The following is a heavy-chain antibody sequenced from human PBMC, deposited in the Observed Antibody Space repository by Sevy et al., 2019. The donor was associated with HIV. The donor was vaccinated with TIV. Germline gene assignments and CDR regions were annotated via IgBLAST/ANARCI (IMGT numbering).Heavy chain of an antibody. J-gene: IGHJ4*02. CDR1: GFTFSSYA. Sequence: GGSLRLSCAASGFTFSSYAMSWVRQAPGKGLEWVSAISGTGGSTDYADSVKGRFTISRDNSKNTLYLQMNSLRADDTAIYYCAKDRTVVVTGNSHFDYWGQGTLVTVSS. D-gene: IGHD2-21*02. V-gene: IGHV3-23*01. CDR2: ISGTGGST. CDR3: AKDRTVVVTGNSHFDY.